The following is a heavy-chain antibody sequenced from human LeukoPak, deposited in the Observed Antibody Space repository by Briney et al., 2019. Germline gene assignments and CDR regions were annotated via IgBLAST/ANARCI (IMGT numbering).Heavy chain of an antibody. CDR2: IYSSGST. V-gene: IGHV4-59*08. Sequence: SETLSLTCTVSGGSISSYYWTWIRQPPGKGLEWIGYIYSSGSTNYNPSFKSRVTIPVDTSKNQFSLKLSSVTAADTAVYYCARRAVAENYFDYWGQGTLVTVSS. J-gene: IGHJ4*02. CDR3: ARRAVAENYFDY. D-gene: IGHD6-19*01. CDR1: GGSISSYY.